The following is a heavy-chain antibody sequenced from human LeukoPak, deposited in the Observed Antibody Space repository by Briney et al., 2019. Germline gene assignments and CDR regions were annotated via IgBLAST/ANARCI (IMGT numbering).Heavy chain of an antibody. J-gene: IGHJ6*02. CDR2: IKQGGGET. D-gene: IGHD6-19*01. V-gene: IGHV3-7*01. Sequence: GGSLRLSCAASGFTFSSFWMTWVRQAPGKGLEWVANIKQGGGETYYVDSVKGRFTISRDNAKNSLFLQMNSLTVEDTGVYYCARAAEVIAVYYYGTDVWGQGTTVTVSS. CDR3: ARAAEVIAVYYYGTDV. CDR1: GFTFSSFW.